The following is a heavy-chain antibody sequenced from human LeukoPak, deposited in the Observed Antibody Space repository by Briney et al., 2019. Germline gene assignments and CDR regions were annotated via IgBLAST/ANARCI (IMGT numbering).Heavy chain of an antibody. Sequence: PGGSLRLSCAASGFTFSSYGMHWVRQAPGKGLEWVAVIWYDGSNKYYADSVKGRFTIPRDNSKNTLYLQMNSLRAEDTAVYYCARDQVQLWDYYYYYMDVWGKGTTVTVSS. CDR2: IWYDGSNK. CDR1: GFTFSSYG. CDR3: ARDQVQLWDYYYYYMDV. D-gene: IGHD5-18*01. J-gene: IGHJ6*03. V-gene: IGHV3-33*01.